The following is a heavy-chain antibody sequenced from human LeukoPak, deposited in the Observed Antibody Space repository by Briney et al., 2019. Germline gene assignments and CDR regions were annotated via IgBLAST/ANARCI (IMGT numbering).Heavy chain of an antibody. J-gene: IGHJ4*02. Sequence: ESLKISRKVSGYSFTNNWLGWVRQMPGKGLEWMGIIFPSDSYTRYSLSFQGQLTISADKSISTAYLQWSSLKASDTAMYYCARYSGSFSKSFDSWGQGTLVTVSS. V-gene: IGHV5-51*01. CDR3: ARYSGSFSKSFDS. D-gene: IGHD1-26*01. CDR2: IFPSDSYT. CDR1: GYSFTNNW.